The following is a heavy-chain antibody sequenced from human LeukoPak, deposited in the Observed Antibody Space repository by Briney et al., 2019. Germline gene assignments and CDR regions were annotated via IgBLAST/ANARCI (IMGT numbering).Heavy chain of an antibody. CDR3: VSLWFGQLSVSNNYHMDA. CDR2: IYSGGTK. V-gene: IGHV3-53*01. J-gene: IGHJ6*03. CDR1: GFAASGFTFSSYS. D-gene: IGHD3-10*01. Sequence: GGSLRLSCAASGFAASGFTFSSYSMSWVRQAPGKGLEWVSVIYSGGTKYYADSVKGRFTISRDNSKNTLFLQMNSLRVEDTAVYYCVSLWFGQLSVSNNYHMDAWGKGTTVIISS.